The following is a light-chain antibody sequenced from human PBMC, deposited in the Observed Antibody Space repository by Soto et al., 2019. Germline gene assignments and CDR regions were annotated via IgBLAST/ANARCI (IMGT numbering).Light chain of an antibody. CDR2: GAS. J-gene: IGKJ2*01. CDR1: QSVSSK. V-gene: IGKV3-15*01. Sequence: EIVMTQSPVTLSVSPGERATLSCRASQSVSSKLAWYQQKPGQAPRLLIYGASTRATGIPARFSGSGSGTEVTLSISSLQSEDFAVYYCQQYNNWPQTFGQGTKLEIK. CDR3: QQYNNWPQT.